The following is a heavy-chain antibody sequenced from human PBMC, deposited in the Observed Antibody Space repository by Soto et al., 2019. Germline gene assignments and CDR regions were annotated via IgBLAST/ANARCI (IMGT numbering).Heavy chain of an antibody. Sequence: TLSLTCTVSGISVSTSDYYWGWVRQPPGKGLDWIGNIYYSGSTFYNPSLRSRVTLSVDTSKNQFSLRLNSVTAADTAVYFCAGFVVPASRNSDFDYWGQGTLVTVSS. CDR2: IYYSGST. D-gene: IGHD2-15*01. CDR1: GISVSTSDYY. V-gene: IGHV4-39*01. CDR3: AGFVVPASRNSDFDY. J-gene: IGHJ4*02.